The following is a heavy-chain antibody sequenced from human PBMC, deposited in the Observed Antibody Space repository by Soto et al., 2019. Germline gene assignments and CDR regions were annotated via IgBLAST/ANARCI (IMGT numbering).Heavy chain of an antibody. CDR2: IYYSGST. CDR3: ARRDSSGLDAFDI. Sequence: QLQLQESGPGLVKPSETLSLTCTVSGGSISSSSYYWGWIRQPPGKGLEWIGSIYYSGSTYYNPSLKSRVTISVDTSKNQFSLKLSSVPAADTAVYYCARRDSSGLDAFDIWGQGTMVTVSS. CDR1: GGSISSSSYY. V-gene: IGHV4-39*01. J-gene: IGHJ3*02. D-gene: IGHD3-22*01.